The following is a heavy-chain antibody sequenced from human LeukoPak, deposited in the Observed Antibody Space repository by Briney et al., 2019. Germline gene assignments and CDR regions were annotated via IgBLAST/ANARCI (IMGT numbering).Heavy chain of an antibody. V-gene: IGHV1-24*01. D-gene: IGHD3-22*01. CDR1: GYTLTELS. Sequence: ASVKVSCKVSGYTLTELSMHWVRQAPGKGLEWLGGFDPEDGETIYAQKFQGRVTMTEDTSTDTAYMELSSLRSEDTAVYYCARVGYYDSSGYRLAARAFDIWGQGTMVTVSS. CDR3: ARVGYYDSSGYRLAARAFDI. J-gene: IGHJ3*02. CDR2: FDPEDGET.